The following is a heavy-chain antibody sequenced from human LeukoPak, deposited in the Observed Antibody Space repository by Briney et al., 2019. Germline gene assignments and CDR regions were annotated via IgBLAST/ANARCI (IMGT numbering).Heavy chain of an antibody. CDR3: ASRNHFGYCSSTSCPYYMDV. D-gene: IGHD2-2*03. CDR1: GGTFSSYA. J-gene: IGHJ6*03. V-gene: IGHV1-69*04. CDR2: IIPILGIA. Sequence: GASVKVSCKASGGTFSSYAISWVRQAPGQGLEWMGRIIPILGIANYAQKFQGRVTITADKSTSTAYMELSSLRSEDTAVYYCASRNHFGYCSSTSCPYYMDVWGKGTTVTVSS.